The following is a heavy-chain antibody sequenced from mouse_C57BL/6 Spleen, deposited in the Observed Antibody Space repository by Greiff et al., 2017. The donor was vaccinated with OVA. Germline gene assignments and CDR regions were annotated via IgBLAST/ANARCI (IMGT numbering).Heavy chain of an antibody. CDR1: GYTFTSYW. CDR2: IDPSDSET. CDR3: ARGIFITTVVATDYAMDY. Sequence: QVQLQQPGAGLVRPGSSVKLSCKASGYTFTSYWMHWVKQRPIQGLEWIGNIDPSDSETHYNQKFKDKATLTVDKSSSTAYMQLSSLTSEDSAVYYCARGIFITTVVATDYAMDYWGQGTSVTVSS. V-gene: IGHV1-52*01. J-gene: IGHJ4*01. D-gene: IGHD1-1*01.